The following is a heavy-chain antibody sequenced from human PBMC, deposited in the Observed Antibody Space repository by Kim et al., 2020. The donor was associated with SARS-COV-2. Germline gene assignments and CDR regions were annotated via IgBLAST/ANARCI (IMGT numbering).Heavy chain of an antibody. J-gene: IGHJ3*02. V-gene: IGHV1-69*13. D-gene: IGHD3-22*01. Sequence: SVKVSCKASGGTFSSYAISWVRQAPGQGLEWMGGIIPIFGTANYAQKFQGRVTITADESTSTAYMELSSLRSEDTAVYYCARLITMIVVVIGAFDIWGQGTMVTVSS. CDR2: IIPIFGTA. CDR1: GGTFSSYA. CDR3: ARLITMIVVVIGAFDI.